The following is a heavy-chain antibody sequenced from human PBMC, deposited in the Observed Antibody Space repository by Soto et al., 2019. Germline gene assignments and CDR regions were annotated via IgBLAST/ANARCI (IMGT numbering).Heavy chain of an antibody. CDR2: IYYSGST. D-gene: IGHD2-2*01. Sequence: SETLSLTCTVSGGSISSGGYYWSWIRQHPGKGLEWIGYIYYSGSTYYNPSLKSRVTISVDTSKNQFSLKLSSVTAADTAVYYCARDHLGYCSSTRCRPRYYYGMDVWGQGTTVTVSS. CDR1: GGSISSGGYY. CDR3: ARDHLGYCSSTRCRPRYYYGMDV. J-gene: IGHJ6*02. V-gene: IGHV4-31*03.